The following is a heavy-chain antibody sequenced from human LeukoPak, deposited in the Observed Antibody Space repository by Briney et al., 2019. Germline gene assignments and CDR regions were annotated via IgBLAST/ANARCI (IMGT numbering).Heavy chain of an antibody. CDR2: IYYSGSR. J-gene: IGHJ4*02. Sequence: SETLSLTCTVSDDSLSSSTYYWGWIRQPPGKGLEWIGNIYYSGSRYYNPSLQSRVTISVDTSNNQLSLKLTSVTAADTAMYYCARGTSGWVDYWGQGTLVTVSS. CDR1: DDSLSSSTYY. V-gene: IGHV4-39*01. D-gene: IGHD6-19*01. CDR3: ARGTSGWVDY.